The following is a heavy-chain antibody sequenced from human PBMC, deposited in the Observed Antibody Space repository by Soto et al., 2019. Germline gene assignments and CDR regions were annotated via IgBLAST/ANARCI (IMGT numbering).Heavy chain of an antibody. CDR2: IKQDGSEK. CDR3: ARGLSDYIWGRYRFDAFDI. J-gene: IGHJ3*02. D-gene: IGHD3-16*02. Sequence: EVQLLESGGALVQPGGSLRLSCAASGFTFSSYWMTWVRQAPGKGPEWVANIKQDGSEKYSVDSVKGRFTISRDNAKNSLYLQMNSLRAEDTAVYYCARGLSDYIWGRYRFDAFDIWGQGTMVTVSS. V-gene: IGHV3-7*01. CDR1: GFTFSSYW.